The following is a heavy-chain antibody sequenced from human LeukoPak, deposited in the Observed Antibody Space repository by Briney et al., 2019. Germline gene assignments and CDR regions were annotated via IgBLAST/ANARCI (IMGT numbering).Heavy chain of an antibody. CDR1: GFTFSSYG. V-gene: IGHV3-23*01. CDR2: ISGSGGYT. D-gene: IGHD3-10*01. J-gene: IGHJ5*02. CDR3: AKRAVRGVISGGAIWFDP. Sequence: PGGPLRLSCAASGFTFSSYGMSWVRQAPGKGLEWVSVISGSGGYTHYADSVKGRFTISRDNSKNTLYLQMNSLRAEDTAVYYCAKRAVRGVISGGAIWFDPWGQGTLVTVSS.